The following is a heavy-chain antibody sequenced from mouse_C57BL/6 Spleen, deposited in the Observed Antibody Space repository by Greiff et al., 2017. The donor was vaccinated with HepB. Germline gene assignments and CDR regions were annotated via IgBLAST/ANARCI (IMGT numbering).Heavy chain of an antibody. CDR3: TNYGNFAY. CDR1: GYTFTDYE. CDR2: IDPETGGT. Sequence: VQLQQSGAELVRPGASVTLSCKASGYTFTDYEMHWVKQTPVHGLEWIGAIDPETGGTAYNQKFKGKAILTADKSSSTAYMELRSLTSEDSAVYYCTNYGNFAYWGQGTLVTVSA. V-gene: IGHV1-15*01. D-gene: IGHD2-1*01. J-gene: IGHJ3*01.